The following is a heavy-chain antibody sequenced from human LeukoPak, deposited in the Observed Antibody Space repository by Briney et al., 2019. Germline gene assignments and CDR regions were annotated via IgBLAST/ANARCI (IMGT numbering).Heavy chain of an antibody. J-gene: IGHJ4*02. D-gene: IGHD1-26*01. CDR2: MNPNSGNT. V-gene: IGHV1-8*02. CDR1: GYSFTSYW. Sequence: GESLKISCKGSGYSFTSYWIGWVRQATGQGLEWMGWMNPNSGNTGYAQKFQGRVTMTRNTSISTAYMELSSLRSEDTAVYYCARSAYVGGATGIDYWGQGTLVTVSS. CDR3: ARSAYVGGATGIDY.